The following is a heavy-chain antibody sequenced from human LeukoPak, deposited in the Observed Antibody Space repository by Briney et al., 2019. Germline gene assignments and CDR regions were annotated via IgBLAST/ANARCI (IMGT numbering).Heavy chain of an antibody. CDR2: IKQGGSEK. J-gene: IGHJ4*02. CDR3: AKLALYYYDSSGYQGY. V-gene: IGHV3-7*03. D-gene: IGHD3-22*01. Sequence: GGSLRLSCTASGFTLSTYWMSWVRQAPGKGLEWVANIKQGGSEKYYVDSVKGRFTISRDNARNSLYLQMNSLRAEDTAVYYCAKLALYYYDSSGYQGYWGQGTLVTVSS. CDR1: GFTLSTYW.